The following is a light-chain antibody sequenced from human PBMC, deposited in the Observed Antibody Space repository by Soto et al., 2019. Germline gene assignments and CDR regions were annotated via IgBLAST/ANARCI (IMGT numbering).Light chain of an antibody. V-gene: IGKV1-5*03. Sequence: DIQMTQSPSTLSASVGDRVTITCRASQSISSWLAWYQQKPGKAPKLLIYKASSLESGVPSRFSGSGSGTEFTRTISSLQPDDFVTYYCQQYNSYSRTFGQGTKVEIK. CDR2: KAS. CDR3: QQYNSYSRT. CDR1: QSISSW. J-gene: IGKJ1*01.